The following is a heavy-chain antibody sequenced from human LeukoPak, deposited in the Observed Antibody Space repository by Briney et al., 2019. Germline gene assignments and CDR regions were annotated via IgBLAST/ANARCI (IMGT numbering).Heavy chain of an antibody. CDR1: GYSFTSYW. D-gene: IGHD1-26*01. CDR3: ARHFLGELPDMDV. V-gene: IGHV5-10-1*01. J-gene: IGHJ6*02. CDR2: IDPSDSYT. Sequence: GESLRISCKGSGYSFTSYWISWVRQMPGKGLEWMGRIDPSDSYTKYSPSFQGHVTISGDESISTASLQWSSLKASDTAMYYCARHFLGELPDMDVWGQGTTVTVSS.